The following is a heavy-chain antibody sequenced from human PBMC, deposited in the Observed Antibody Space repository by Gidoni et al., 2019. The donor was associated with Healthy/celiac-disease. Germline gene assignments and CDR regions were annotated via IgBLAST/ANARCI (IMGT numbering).Heavy chain of an antibody. CDR2: INHSGST. Sequence: QVQLQQWGAGLLKPSETLSLTCAVYGGSFSGYYWSWIRQPPGKGLEWIGKINHSGSTNYNPSLKSRVTISVDTSKNQFSLKLSSVTAADTAVYYCARGPKATGYDYWGQGTLVTVSS. CDR3: ARGPKATGYDY. J-gene: IGHJ4*02. V-gene: IGHV4-34*01. D-gene: IGHD5-12*01. CDR1: GGSFSGYY.